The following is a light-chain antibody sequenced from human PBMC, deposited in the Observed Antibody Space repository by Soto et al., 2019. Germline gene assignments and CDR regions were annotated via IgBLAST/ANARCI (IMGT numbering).Light chain of an antibody. V-gene: IGKV1-12*01. CDR2: ATS. CDR3: QQARSFPYT. J-gene: IGKJ4*01. CDR1: QGLNNW. Sequence: DIQMTQSPSSVSASVGDRITITCRASQGLNNWLAWYQQKPGKPPQNLIFATSSLQTGVPSRFSGSGSGTDFTLTITSLQPADFATYYCQQARSFPYTFGGGTKVEI.